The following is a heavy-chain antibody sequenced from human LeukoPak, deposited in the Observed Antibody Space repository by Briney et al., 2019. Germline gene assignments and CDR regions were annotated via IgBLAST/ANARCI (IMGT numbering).Heavy chain of an antibody. CDR2: IYYSGST. Sequence: SETLSLTCTVSGGSISSGGYYWSWIRQHPGKGLEWIGYIYYSGSTYYNPSLKSRVTISVDTSKNQFSLKLSSVTAADTAVYYCARASDSSGVFDYWGQGTLATVSS. D-gene: IGHD3-22*01. CDR1: GGSISSGGYY. J-gene: IGHJ4*02. V-gene: IGHV4-31*03. CDR3: ARASDSSGVFDY.